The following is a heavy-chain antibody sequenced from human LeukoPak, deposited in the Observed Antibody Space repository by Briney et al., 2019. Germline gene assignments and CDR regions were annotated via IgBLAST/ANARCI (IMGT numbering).Heavy chain of an antibody. V-gene: IGHV4-34*01. D-gene: IGHD2-2*02. CDR1: GGSFSGYY. Sequence: SETLSVTCAVYGGSFSGYYWSWIRQPPGKGLEWIGEINHSGSTNYNPSLKSRVTISVDTSKNKFSLKLSSVTAADTAVYYCARDMGYCSSTSCYTGSKTNWFDPWGQGTLVTVSS. J-gene: IGHJ5*02. CDR2: INHSGST. CDR3: ARDMGYCSSTSCYTGSKTNWFDP.